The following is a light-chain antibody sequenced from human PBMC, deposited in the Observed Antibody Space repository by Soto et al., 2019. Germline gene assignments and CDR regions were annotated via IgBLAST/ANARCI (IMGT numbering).Light chain of an antibody. V-gene: IGKV3-15*01. CDR2: GAS. J-gene: IGKJ5*01. Sequence: ELVMTQSPTTLSVSPGERATLSCRASQRVSTNLAWYQQKPGQVPSLLIYGASTRASGIPARFSGSGSGTEFTLTIGSLQSEDFAVYYCQQYSSSPSFGQGTRLEIK. CDR1: QRVSTN. CDR3: QQYSSSPS.